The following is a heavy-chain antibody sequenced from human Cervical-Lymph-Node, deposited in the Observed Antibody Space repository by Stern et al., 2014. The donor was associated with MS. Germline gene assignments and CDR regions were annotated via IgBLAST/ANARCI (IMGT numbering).Heavy chain of an antibody. CDR3: ARGGLRPMSYFDS. D-gene: IGHD3-10*02. V-gene: IGHV1-69*01. CDR2: IIPIFGPA. J-gene: IGHJ4*02. CDR1: GGSFISHA. Sequence: VQLVESGAEVKQPGSSVKVSCPASGGSFISHAFRWVRQAPGQGPEWMGGIIPIFGPAKYAQKFQGRVTITADASTSTAYMELSSLRSEDTAVYFCARGGLRPMSYFDSWGQGTLVTVSS.